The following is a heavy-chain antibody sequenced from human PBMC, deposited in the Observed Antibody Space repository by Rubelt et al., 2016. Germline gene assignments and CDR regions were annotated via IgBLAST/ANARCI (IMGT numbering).Heavy chain of an antibody. CDR2: IVPIVGIA. J-gene: IGHJ3*02. V-gene: IGHV1-69*04. CDR3: ARGTGDLDGFDI. Sequence: QVQMVQSGAEVKKPGYSVKVSCKDPGGTFSSYAINWVRQTPGQGLEWMGRIVPIVGIATYAQTFQSTVTITAEKCTGTAYMWPSSLASEDTAVYYCARGTGDLDGFDIWGQGTMVTVSS. D-gene: IGHD7-27*01. CDR1: GGTFSSYA.